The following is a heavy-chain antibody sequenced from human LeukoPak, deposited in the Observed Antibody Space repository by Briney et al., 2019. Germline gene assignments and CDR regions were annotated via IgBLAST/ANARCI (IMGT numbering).Heavy chain of an antibody. Sequence: NTSETLSLTCTVSGGSISNYYWTWIRQPPGKRLEWIGHIYHSGSTKYNPSLKSRVTISVDTSKNQFSLKLSSVTAADTAVYYFARDGYSGNDGLWGQGTLVTVSS. J-gene: IGHJ4*02. CDR1: GGSISNYY. CDR3: ARDGYSGNDGL. CDR2: IYHSGST. D-gene: IGHD5-12*01. V-gene: IGHV4-59*01.